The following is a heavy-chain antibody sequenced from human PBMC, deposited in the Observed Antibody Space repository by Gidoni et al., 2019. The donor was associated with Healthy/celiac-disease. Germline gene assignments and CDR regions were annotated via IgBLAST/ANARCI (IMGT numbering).Heavy chain of an antibody. V-gene: IGHV3-23*01. Sequence: EVQLLESGGGLVQPGGSLRLSCAASGFTFSRYAMSWVRQAPGKGLEWVSAISGSGGSTDYADSVKGRFTISRDNSKNTLHLQMNSLRAEDTAVYYCAKVAPSDYYDSSGYYATGWYFDLWGRGTLVTVSS. CDR2: ISGSGGST. CDR1: GFTFSRYA. D-gene: IGHD3-22*01. J-gene: IGHJ2*01. CDR3: AKVAPSDYYDSSGYYATGWYFDL.